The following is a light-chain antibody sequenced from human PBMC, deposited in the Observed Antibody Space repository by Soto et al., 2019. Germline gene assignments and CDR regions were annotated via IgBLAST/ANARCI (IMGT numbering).Light chain of an antibody. V-gene: IGKV3-15*01. J-gene: IGKJ1*01. CDR1: QSISRY. CDR2: GAS. CDR3: QQYNSWPRT. Sequence: IVLTQSPGTLSLSPGERTTLSCRASQSISRYLAWYQQKPGQGPRLLIYGASTRATGIPARFSGSGSGTEFTLTITSLQSEDFAVYYCQQYNSWPRTFGQGTKVDIK.